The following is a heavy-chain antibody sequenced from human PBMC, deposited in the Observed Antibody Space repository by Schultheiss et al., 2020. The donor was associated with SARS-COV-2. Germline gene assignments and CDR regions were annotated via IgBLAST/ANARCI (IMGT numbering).Heavy chain of an antibody. Sequence: LRLSCTVSGGSISSGGYYWSWIRQHPGKGLEWIGYIYYSGSTYYNPSLKSRVTISVDTSKNQFSLKLSSVTAADTAVYYCAREVIIGSGSYYGFDYWGQGTLVTVSS. CDR3: AREVIIGSGSYYGFDY. D-gene: IGHD1-26*01. J-gene: IGHJ4*02. CDR2: IYYSGST. CDR1: GGSISSGGYY. V-gene: IGHV4-31*03.